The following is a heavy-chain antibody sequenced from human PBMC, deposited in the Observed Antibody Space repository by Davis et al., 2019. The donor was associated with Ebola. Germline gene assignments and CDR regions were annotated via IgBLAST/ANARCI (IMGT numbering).Heavy chain of an antibody. CDR2: INHSGST. D-gene: IGHD5-24*01. V-gene: IGHV4-34*01. J-gene: IGHJ4*02. CDR1: GGSFSGYY. Sequence: PSETLSLTCAVYGGSFSGYYWSWIRQPPGKGLEWIGEINHSGSTNYNPSLKSRVTISVDTSKNQFSLKLSSVTAADTAVYYCVKLQLSTFDYWGQGTLVTVSS. CDR3: VKLQLSTFDY.